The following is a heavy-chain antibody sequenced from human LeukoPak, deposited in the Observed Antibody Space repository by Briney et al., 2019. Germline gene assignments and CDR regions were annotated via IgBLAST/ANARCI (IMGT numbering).Heavy chain of an antibody. CDR1: GFTFSSYW. Sequence: GGSLRLSCAASGFTFSSYWMSWVRQAPGRGLVWVSRINTDGTRTSYADSVKGRFTISRDNAKNTLFLQMNSLRAEDTAVYYCAREEEGDAFDIWGQGTMVTVSS. V-gene: IGHV3-74*01. CDR3: AREEEGDAFDI. CDR2: INTDGTRT. J-gene: IGHJ3*02.